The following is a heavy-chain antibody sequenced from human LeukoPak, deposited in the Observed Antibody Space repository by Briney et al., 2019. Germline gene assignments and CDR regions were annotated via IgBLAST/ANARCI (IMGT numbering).Heavy chain of an antibody. CDR2: INHSGST. CDR3: ARDLRIVVVGVMDV. J-gene: IGHJ6*03. D-gene: IGHD2-2*01. V-gene: IGHV4-34*01. CDR1: GGSFSGYY. Sequence: SETLSLTCAVYGGSFSGYYWSWIRQPPGKGLEWIGEINHSGSTNYNPSLKSRVTISVDTSKNQFSLKLSSVTAEDTAVYYCARDLRIVVVGVMDVWGKGTTVTVSS.